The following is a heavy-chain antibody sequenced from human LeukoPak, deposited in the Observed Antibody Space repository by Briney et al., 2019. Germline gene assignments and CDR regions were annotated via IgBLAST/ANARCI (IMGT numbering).Heavy chain of an antibody. V-gene: IGHV4-39*01. J-gene: IGHJ4*02. Sequence: PRGSLRLSCAASGFTFSSYAMSWVRQPPGKGLEWIGSIYCSGNTFDNRSLKSRVTISVDTSKNQFSLNLTSVTAADTAVYYCARHKTWLQDYFAHWGPGTLVTISS. CDR2: IYCSGNT. CDR1: GFTFSSYA. CDR3: ARHKTWLQDYFAH. D-gene: IGHD5-24*01.